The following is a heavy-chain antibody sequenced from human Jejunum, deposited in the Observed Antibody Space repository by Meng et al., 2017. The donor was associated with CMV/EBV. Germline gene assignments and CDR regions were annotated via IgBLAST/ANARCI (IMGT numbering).Heavy chain of an antibody. V-gene: IGHV3-73*01. CDR1: FSSYS. J-gene: IGHJ5*02. Sequence: FSSYSLNWVRQAPGKGLEWVGRIRSKTYSSATAYAASVKGRFIISRDDSKNTAYLQMNSLKTEDTAVYYCTRHSIVVVPAAGFDPWGQGTLVTVSS. CDR2: IRSKTYSSAT. CDR3: TRHSIVVVPAAGFDP. D-gene: IGHD2-2*01.